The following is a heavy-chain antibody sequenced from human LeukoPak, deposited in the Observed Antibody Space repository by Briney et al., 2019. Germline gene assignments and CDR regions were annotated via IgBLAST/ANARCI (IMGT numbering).Heavy chain of an antibody. Sequence: SETLSLTCTVSGGSISSHYWSWIRQPAGKGLEWIGHMYISGSTDYNPSLKSRVTMSVETSKNQFSLKLSSVTAADTAVYYCAREVRTGYWPHVHYYYYMDAWGKGTTVTVSS. V-gene: IGHV4-4*07. J-gene: IGHJ6*03. CDR2: MYISGST. D-gene: IGHD3/OR15-3a*01. CDR3: AREVRTGYWPHVHYYYYMDA. CDR1: GGSISSHY.